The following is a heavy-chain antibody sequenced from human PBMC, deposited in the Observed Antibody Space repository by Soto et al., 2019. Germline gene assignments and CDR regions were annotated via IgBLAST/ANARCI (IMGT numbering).Heavy chain of an antibody. Sequence: EVQLLESGGGLVQPGGSLRLSCAASGFTFSSYAMSWVRQAPGKGLEWVSAISGSGGSTYYADSVKGRFTISRDNSKNTLNLQMYSLRAEDTAVYYCAKMGISTPYAFDIWGQGTMVTVSS. D-gene: IGHD1-20*01. J-gene: IGHJ3*02. CDR1: GFTFSSYA. CDR3: AKMGISTPYAFDI. CDR2: ISGSGGST. V-gene: IGHV3-23*01.